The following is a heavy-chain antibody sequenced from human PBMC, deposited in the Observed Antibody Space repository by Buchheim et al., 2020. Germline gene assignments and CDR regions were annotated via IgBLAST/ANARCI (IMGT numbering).Heavy chain of an antibody. Sequence: QVQLVQSGAEVKKPGASVKVSCKASGYTFTSYDINWVRQATGQGLEWMGWMNPNSGNTGYAQKLQGRVTMTRNTSIRPAYMGLSSLRSEDTAVYYCAARGGSSSTVRDYYYYYYGMDVWGQGTT. V-gene: IGHV1-8*01. CDR2: MNPNSGNT. J-gene: IGHJ6*02. CDR1: GYTFTSYD. D-gene: IGHD6-6*01. CDR3: AARGGSSSTVRDYYYYYYGMDV.